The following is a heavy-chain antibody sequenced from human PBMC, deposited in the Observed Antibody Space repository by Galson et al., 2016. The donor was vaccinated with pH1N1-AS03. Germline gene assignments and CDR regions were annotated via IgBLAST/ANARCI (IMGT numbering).Heavy chain of an antibody. J-gene: IGHJ6*02. Sequence: SVKVSCKASGYIFTAFLVHWVRQAPGQGLEWMGWINPNNGVTNYAQKFQAWVTMTGDTSISTAYMELYGLKSDDTAVYYCARDPRGPCSSATCATTYYFGMDVWGQGTTVIVSS. CDR3: ARDPRGPCSSATCATTYYFGMDV. CDR1: GYIFTAFL. V-gene: IGHV1-2*04. D-gene: IGHD1-26*01. CDR2: INPNNGVT.